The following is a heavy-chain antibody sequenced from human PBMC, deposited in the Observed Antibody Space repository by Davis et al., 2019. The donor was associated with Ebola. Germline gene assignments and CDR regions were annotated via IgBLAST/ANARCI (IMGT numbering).Heavy chain of an antibody. D-gene: IGHD3-10*01. Sequence: AASVKVSCKASGYTFTSYGISWVRQAPGQGLEWMRWISAYNGNTNYAQKLQGRVTMTTDTSTSTAYMELRSLRSDDTAVYYCALPFGEFYYYGMDVWGQGTTVTVSS. J-gene: IGHJ6*02. V-gene: IGHV1-18*01. CDR2: ISAYNGNT. CDR1: GYTFTSYG. CDR3: ALPFGEFYYYGMDV.